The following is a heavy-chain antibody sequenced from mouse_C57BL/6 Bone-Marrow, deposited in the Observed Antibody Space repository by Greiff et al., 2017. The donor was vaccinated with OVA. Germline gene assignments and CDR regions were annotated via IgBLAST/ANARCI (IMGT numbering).Heavy chain of an antibody. CDR3: ARETWYYFDY. CDR2: IYPGSGNT. V-gene: IGHV1-76*01. CDR1: GYTFTDYS. Sequence: VQGVESGAELARPGASVKLSCKASGYTFTDYSINWVKQRPGQGLEWIARIYPGSGNTYYNEKFKGKATLTAEKSSSTAYMQLSSLTSEDSAVYFCARETWYYFDYWGQGTTLTVSS. J-gene: IGHJ2*01.